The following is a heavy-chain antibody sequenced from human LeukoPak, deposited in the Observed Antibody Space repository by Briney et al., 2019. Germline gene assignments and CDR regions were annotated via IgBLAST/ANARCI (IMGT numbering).Heavy chain of an antibody. J-gene: IGHJ4*02. CDR2: ISPRGTVI. CDR1: GFTFTHCY. V-gene: IGHV3-11*01. Sequence: PGVSLTLSCSASGFTFTHCYMIWIPHSPGTGLVWVSYISPRGTVIYYGDSVKGRFTISRDNDKTSLYLQMNSLRAEDTAVYYCARDSNCWGQGTLVTVSS. D-gene: IGHD2-15*01. CDR3: ARDSNC.